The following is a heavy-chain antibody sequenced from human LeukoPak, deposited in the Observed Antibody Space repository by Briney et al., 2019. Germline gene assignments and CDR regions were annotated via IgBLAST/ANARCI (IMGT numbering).Heavy chain of an antibody. Sequence: ASVKVSCKTSGYTFTTYYVHWVRQAPGQGLEWMGLFNPSGGGTSYAQKFQGRVTMTRDTSTSTVYMELSSLRSEDTAVYYCAKDAVAGTHYFDYWGQGTLVIVSP. V-gene: IGHV1-46*01. CDR1: GYTFTTYY. CDR3: AKDAVAGTHYFDY. CDR2: FNPSGGGT. D-gene: IGHD6-19*01. J-gene: IGHJ4*02.